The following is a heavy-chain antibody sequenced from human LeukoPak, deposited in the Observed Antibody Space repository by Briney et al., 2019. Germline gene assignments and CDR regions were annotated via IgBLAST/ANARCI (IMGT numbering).Heavy chain of an antibody. D-gene: IGHD2-2*01. J-gene: IGHJ4*02. V-gene: IGHV4-39*01. CDR1: GGSIGSSSYY. Sequence: SETLSLTCTVSGGSIGSSSYYWGWIRQPPGKGLEWIGSIYYSGSTYYNPSLKSRVTISVDTSENQFSLKLSSVTAADTAVYYCARRAVVVPAAHFDYWGQGTLVTVSS. CDR3: ARRAVVVPAAHFDY. CDR2: IYYSGST.